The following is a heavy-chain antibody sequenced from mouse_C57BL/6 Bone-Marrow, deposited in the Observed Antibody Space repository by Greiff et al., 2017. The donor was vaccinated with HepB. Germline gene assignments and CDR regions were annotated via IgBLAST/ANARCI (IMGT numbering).Heavy chain of an antibody. CDR1: GYAFTNYL. Sequence: QVQLQQSGAELVRPGTSVKVSCKASGYAFTNYLIEWVKQRPGQGLEWIGVIYPGSGGTNYNEKFKGKATLTADKSSSNAYMQLSSRTSEDSAVYFCARDYGTGYYFDYWGQGTTLTVSS. CDR3: ARDYGTGYYFDY. CDR2: IYPGSGGT. J-gene: IGHJ2*01. V-gene: IGHV1-54*01. D-gene: IGHD1-1*01.